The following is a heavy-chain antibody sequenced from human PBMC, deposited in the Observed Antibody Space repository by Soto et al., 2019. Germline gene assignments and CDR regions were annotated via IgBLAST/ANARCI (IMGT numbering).Heavy chain of an antibody. Sequence: PGGSLRLSCAASGFTFSSYWMHWVRQAPGKGLVWVSRINSDGSSTSYADSVKGRFTISRDNAKNTLYLQMNSLRAEDTAVYYCAREVGLRFLEWSQYGMDVWGQGTTVTVSS. V-gene: IGHV3-74*01. J-gene: IGHJ6*02. CDR2: INSDGSST. D-gene: IGHD3-3*01. CDR3: AREVGLRFLEWSQYGMDV. CDR1: GFTFSSYW.